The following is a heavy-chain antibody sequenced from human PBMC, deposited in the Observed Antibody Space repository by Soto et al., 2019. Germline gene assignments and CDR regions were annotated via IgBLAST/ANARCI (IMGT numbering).Heavy chain of an antibody. CDR2: IKQDGSEK. V-gene: IGHV3-7*05. CDR3: AAYRIQLWRIFDY. CDR1: GFTFSSYW. D-gene: IGHD5-18*01. J-gene: IGHJ4*02. Sequence: EVQLVESGGGLVQPGGSLRLSCAASGFTFSSYWMSWVRQAPGKGLEWVANIKQDGSEKYYVDSVKGRFTISRDNAKNSLYLQMNSLRAEDTAVYYCAAYRIQLWRIFDYWGQGTLVTVSS.